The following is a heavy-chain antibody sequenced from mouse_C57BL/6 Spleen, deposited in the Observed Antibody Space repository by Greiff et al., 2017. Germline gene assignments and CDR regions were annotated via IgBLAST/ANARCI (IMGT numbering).Heavy chain of an antibody. Sequence: VMLVESGPGLVQPSQSLSITCTVSGFSLTSYGVHWVRQSPGKGLEWLGVIWSGGSTDYNAAFISRLSISKDNSKSQVFFKMNSLQADDTAIYYCARNGDYSNYPWYFDVWGTGTTVTVSS. CDR3: ARNGDYSNYPWYFDV. V-gene: IGHV2-2*01. CDR2: IWSGGST. CDR1: GFSLTSYG. D-gene: IGHD2-5*01. J-gene: IGHJ1*03.